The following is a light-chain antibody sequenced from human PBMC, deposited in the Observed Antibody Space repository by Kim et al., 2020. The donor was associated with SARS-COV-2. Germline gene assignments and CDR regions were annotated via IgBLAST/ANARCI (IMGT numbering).Light chain of an antibody. CDR1: TSNVGDYKL. Sequence: GQSVGRTCSVATSNVGDYKLVSWYEQYPGMAPKLIIYEVAERPSGFSARFSGTKTCNTASLTSAGLQAEDEAGYYSAAYAGSSVYVFGTGTKVTVL. V-gene: IGLV2-23*02. CDR3: AAYAGSSVYV. CDR2: EVA. J-gene: IGLJ1*01.